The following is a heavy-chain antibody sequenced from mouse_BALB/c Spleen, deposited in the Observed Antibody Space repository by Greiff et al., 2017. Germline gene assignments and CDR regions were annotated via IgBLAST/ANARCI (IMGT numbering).Heavy chain of an antibody. V-gene: IGHV5-17*02. J-gene: IGHJ1*01. CDR2: ISSGSSTI. Sequence: EVKLVESGGGLVQPGGSRKLSCAASGFTFSSFGMHWVRQAPEKGLEWVAYISSGSSTIYYADTVKGRFTISRDNPKNTLFLQMTSLRSEDTAMYYCAREGVRSYGYDGDWYFDVWGAGTTVTVSS. D-gene: IGHD2-14*01. CDR1: GFTFSSFG. CDR3: AREGVRSYGYDGDWYFDV.